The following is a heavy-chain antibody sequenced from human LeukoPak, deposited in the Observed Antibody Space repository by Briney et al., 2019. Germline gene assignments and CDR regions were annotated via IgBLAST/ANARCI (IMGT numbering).Heavy chain of an antibody. Sequence: PSETLSLTCAVYGGSFSGYYWSWIRQPPGKGLEWIGEINHSGSTNYNPSLKSRVTISVDTSKNQFSLKLSSVTAADTAVYYCALYGDYAYDAFDIWGQGTMVTVSS. V-gene: IGHV4-34*01. CDR1: GGSFSGYY. J-gene: IGHJ3*02. CDR3: ALYGDYAYDAFDI. CDR2: INHSGST. D-gene: IGHD4-17*01.